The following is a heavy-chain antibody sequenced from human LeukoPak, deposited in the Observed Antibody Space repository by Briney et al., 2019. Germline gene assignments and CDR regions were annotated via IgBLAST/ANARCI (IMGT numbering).Heavy chain of an antibody. CDR1: GFTFSSYA. V-gene: IGHV3-23*01. CDR3: AKPPFSGSYYDY. CDR2: ISGSGGST. Sequence: GGSLRLSCAASGFTFSSYAMSWVRQAPGKGLEWVSAISGSGGSTYYADSVKGRFAISRDNSKNTLYLQMNSLRAEDTAVYYCAKPPFSGSYYDYWGQGTLVTVSS. J-gene: IGHJ4*02. D-gene: IGHD1-26*01.